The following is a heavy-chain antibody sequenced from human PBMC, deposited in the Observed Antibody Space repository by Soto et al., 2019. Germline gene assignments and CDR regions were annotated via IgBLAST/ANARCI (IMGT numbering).Heavy chain of an antibody. D-gene: IGHD4-17*01. CDR3: ARDTVLTGMFDF. CDR1: GGSIGSYH. J-gene: IGHJ4*02. Sequence: SETLSLTCTVSGGSIGSYHWSWVRQPPGKGLEWIASVYYTGTTNYNPSLGSRVTISIDAPENQISLKLTSVTAADTAFYYCARDTVLTGMFDFWGQGTLVTSPQ. V-gene: IGHV4-59*01. CDR2: VYYTGTT.